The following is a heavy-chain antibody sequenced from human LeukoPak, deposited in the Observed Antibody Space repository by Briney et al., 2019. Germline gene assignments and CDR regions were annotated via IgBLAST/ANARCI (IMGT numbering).Heavy chain of an antibody. J-gene: IGHJ4*02. D-gene: IGHD3-3*01. CDR2: MNPKSGGT. CDR3: ARGRTSITIFGVVTRRYLDY. V-gene: IGHV1-8*02. Sequence: ASAKVSCKASGYTFTGYYVHWVRQAPGQGLEWMGWMNPKSGGTNYAQKFQGRVTITRNTSISTAYMELSSLRSEDTAVYYCARGRTSITIFGVVTRRYLDYWGQGTLVTVSS. CDR1: GYTFTGYY.